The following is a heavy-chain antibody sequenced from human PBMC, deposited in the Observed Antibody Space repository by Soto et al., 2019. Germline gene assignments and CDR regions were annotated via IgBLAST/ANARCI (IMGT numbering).Heavy chain of an antibody. CDR1: GFTFRNYG. CDR2: ISGSGGST. Sequence: TGGSLRLSCAAFGFTFRNYGMSCVSQTPGKGLEWVSAISGSGGSTYYADSVKGRFTISRDNSKNAVYLQMNSLRAEDTAVYFCARAKSLEYNGFDTWGEGTPGTVSS. V-gene: IGHV3-23*01. CDR3: ARAKSLEYNGFDT. J-gene: IGHJ5*02.